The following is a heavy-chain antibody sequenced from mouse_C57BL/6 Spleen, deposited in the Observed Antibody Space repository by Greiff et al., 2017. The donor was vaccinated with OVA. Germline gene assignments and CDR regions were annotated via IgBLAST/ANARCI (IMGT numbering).Heavy chain of an antibody. J-gene: IGHJ1*03. V-gene: IGHV1-4*01. CDR3: ARSDYYGSSYHWYSDV. CDR1: GYTFTSYT. D-gene: IGHD1-1*01. Sequence: VQLQQSGAELARPGASVKMSCKASGYTFTSYTMHWVKQRPGQGLEWIGYINPSSGYTKYNQKFKDKATLTADKSSSTAYMQLSSLTSEDSAVYYCARSDYYGSSYHWYSDVWGTGTTVTVSS. CDR2: INPSSGYT.